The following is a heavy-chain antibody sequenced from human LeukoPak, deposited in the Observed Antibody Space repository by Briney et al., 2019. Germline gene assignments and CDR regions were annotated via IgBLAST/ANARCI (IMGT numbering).Heavy chain of an antibody. CDR1: GGSISSGGYY. V-gene: IGHV4-31*03. CDR3: ARDLYGSGSYYNGGFDY. CDR2: IYYSGST. D-gene: IGHD3-10*01. J-gene: IGHJ4*02. Sequence: SETLSLTCTVSGGSISSGGYYWSWLRQHPGKGLEWIGYIYYSGSTYYNPSLKSRFTISVDTSKNQFSLRLSSVTAADTAVYYCARDLYGSGSYYNGGFDYWGQGTLVTVSS.